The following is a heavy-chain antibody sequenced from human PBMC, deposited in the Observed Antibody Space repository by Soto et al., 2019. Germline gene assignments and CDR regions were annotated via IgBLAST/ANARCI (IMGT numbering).Heavy chain of an antibody. D-gene: IGHD1-26*01. CDR1: GYTLTELA. CDR3: ATGLVGATQVVL. V-gene: IGHV1-24*01. Sequence: ASVKVSCKVSGYTLTELAMHWVRQAPGKGLEWMGGFDPEDGETIYAQKFQGRVTMTEDTSTDTAYMELSSLRSEDTAVYYCATGLVGATQVVLWGQGTLVTVSS. J-gene: IGHJ4*02. CDR2: FDPEDGET.